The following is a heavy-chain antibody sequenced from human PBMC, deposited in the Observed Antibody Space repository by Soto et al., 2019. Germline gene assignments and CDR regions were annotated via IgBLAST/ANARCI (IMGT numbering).Heavy chain of an antibody. CDR3: ATSYDSSGYDAFDI. CDR1: GGTFSSYA. Sequence: SVKVSCKASGGTFSSYAISWVRQAPGQGLEWMGGIIPIFGTANYAQKFQGRVTIAADESTSTAYMELSSLRSEDTAVYYCATSYDSSGYDAFDIWGQGTMVTVSS. J-gene: IGHJ3*02. CDR2: IIPIFGTA. V-gene: IGHV1-69*13. D-gene: IGHD3-22*01.